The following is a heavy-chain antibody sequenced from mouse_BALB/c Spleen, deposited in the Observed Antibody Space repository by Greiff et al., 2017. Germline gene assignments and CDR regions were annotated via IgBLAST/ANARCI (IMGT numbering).Heavy chain of an antibody. CDR2: ISYSGST. V-gene: IGHV3-8*02. CDR3: ARGITTVVAPFDY. Sequence: EVKLVESGPSLVKPSQTLSLTCSVTGDSITSGYWNWIRKFPGNKLEYMGYISYSGSTYYNPSLKSRISITRDTSKNQYYLQLNSVTTEDTATYYCARGITTVVAPFDYWGQGTTLTVSS. D-gene: IGHD1-1*01. CDR1: GDSITSGY. J-gene: IGHJ2*01.